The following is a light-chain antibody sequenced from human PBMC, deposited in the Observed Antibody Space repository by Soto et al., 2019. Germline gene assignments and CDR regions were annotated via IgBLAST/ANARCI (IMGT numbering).Light chain of an antibody. J-gene: IGKJ1*01. CDR2: AAS. Sequence: DIQMTQSPSSLSASVGDRVTITCRASQSISSYLNWYQQKPGKAPKLLIYAASSLQGGVPSRFSGGGSGTDFTLTISSLQPEDFATYYCQQSYTDPTWTFGQGTKVEIK. CDR1: QSISSY. CDR3: QQSYTDPTWT. V-gene: IGKV1-39*01.